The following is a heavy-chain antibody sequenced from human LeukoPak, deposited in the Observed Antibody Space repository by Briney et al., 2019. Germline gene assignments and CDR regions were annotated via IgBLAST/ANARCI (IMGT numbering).Heavy chain of an antibody. Sequence: ASVTVSCKASGYTFTGYHMHWVRQAPGQGLEWMGWINPNSGGTNYAQKFQGWVTMTRDTSISTAYMELSRLRSDDTAVYYCARAASGYSYGLYWDWGQGTLVTVSS. CDR1: GYTFTGYH. CDR3: ARAASGYSYGLYWD. J-gene: IGHJ4*02. V-gene: IGHV1-2*04. CDR2: INPNSGGT. D-gene: IGHD5-18*01.